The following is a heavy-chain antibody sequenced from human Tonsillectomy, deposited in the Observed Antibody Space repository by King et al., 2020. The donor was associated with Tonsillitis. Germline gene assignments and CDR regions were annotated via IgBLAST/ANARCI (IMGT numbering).Heavy chain of an antibody. D-gene: IGHD3-22*01. J-gene: IGHJ3*01. CDR3: ARTFYSDTSGYWDAFDV. Sequence: VTLKESGPALVRPRQTLTVTCTFSGFSLNTRGMRVNWIRQSPGKALEWLARIDWDDSKFFNTSLKTRLAISKDSSKNQVVLKMTNMDPGDTATYYCARTFYSDTSGYWDAFDVWGQGTMVTVSS. CDR2: IDWDDSK. V-gene: IGHV2-70*04. CDR1: GFSLNTRGMR.